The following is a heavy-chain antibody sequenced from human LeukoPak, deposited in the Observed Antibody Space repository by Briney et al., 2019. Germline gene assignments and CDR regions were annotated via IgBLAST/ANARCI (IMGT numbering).Heavy chain of an antibody. CDR1: GFTFSSYA. Sequence: PGGSLRLSCAASGFTFSSYAMSWVRQAPGKGLVWVSRINSDGSSTSYADSVKGRFTISRDNAKNTLYLQMNSLRAEDTAVYYCARDPRGYYDSSGYSGFDYWGQGTLVTVSS. CDR2: INSDGSST. D-gene: IGHD3-22*01. J-gene: IGHJ4*02. CDR3: ARDPRGYYDSSGYSGFDY. V-gene: IGHV3-74*01.